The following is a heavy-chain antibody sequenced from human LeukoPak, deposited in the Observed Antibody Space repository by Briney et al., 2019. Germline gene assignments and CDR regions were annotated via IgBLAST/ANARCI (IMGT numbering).Heavy chain of an antibody. D-gene: IGHD4-23*01. Sequence: SETLSLTCAVYGGSFSGYYWSWIRQPRGKGLEWIGEINHSGSTNYNPSLKSRVTISVDTSKNQFSLKLSSVTAADTAVYYCARGGGGNKGYWGQGTLVTVSS. CDR2: INHSGST. CDR1: GGSFSGYY. V-gene: IGHV4-34*01. CDR3: ARGGGGNKGY. J-gene: IGHJ4*02.